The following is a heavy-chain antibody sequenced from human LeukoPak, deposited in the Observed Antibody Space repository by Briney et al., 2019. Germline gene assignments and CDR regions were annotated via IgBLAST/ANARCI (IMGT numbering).Heavy chain of an antibody. CDR3: ARGNDEYQLRETNWFDP. D-gene: IGHD2-2*01. Sequence: PSETLSLTCTVSGGSISSGSYNWSWIRQPAGKGLEWIGRIYTSGSTNYNPSLKSRVTISVDTSKNQFSLKLSSVTAADTAVYYCARGNDEYQLRETNWFDPWGQGTLVTVSS. CDR2: IYTSGST. J-gene: IGHJ5*02. CDR1: GGSISSGSYN. V-gene: IGHV4-61*02.